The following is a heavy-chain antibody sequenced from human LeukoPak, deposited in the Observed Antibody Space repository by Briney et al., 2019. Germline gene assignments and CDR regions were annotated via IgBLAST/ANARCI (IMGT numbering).Heavy chain of an antibody. V-gene: IGHV4-34*01. D-gene: IGHD3-22*01. Sequence: SETLSLTCAVYGGSFSGYYWSWIRQPPGKGLEWIGEINHSGSTNYNPSLKSQVTISVDTSKKQFSLKLSSVTAADTAVYYCVTYYFDSSGPKKNYWGQGTLVTVSS. J-gene: IGHJ4*02. CDR3: VTYYFDSSGPKKNY. CDR1: GGSFSGYY. CDR2: INHSGST.